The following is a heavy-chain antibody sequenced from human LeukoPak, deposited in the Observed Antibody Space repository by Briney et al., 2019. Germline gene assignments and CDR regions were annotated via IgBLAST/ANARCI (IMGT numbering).Heavy chain of an antibody. D-gene: IGHD2-2*01. CDR2: VDPEDGET. V-gene: IGHV1-69-2*01. J-gene: IGHJ4*02. Sequence: ATVKISCNASGYTFTDYYMHWLQQAPGKGLEWMGRVDPEDGETIYAEKFQGRVTITADTSTDTAYMELSSLRSEDTAVYYCATGASGYCSSTSCPLFDYWGQGTLVTVSS. CDR3: ATGASGYCSSTSCPLFDY. CDR1: GYTFTDYY.